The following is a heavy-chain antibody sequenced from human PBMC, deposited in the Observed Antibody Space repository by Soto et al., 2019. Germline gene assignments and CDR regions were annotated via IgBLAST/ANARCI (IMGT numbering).Heavy chain of an antibody. J-gene: IGHJ4*02. Sequence: EVQLVESGGGLVQPGGFLRLSCAASGLTFSIYWMSWVRQAPGKGLEWVANIKQDGSEKYYVDSVKGRFTISRDNAKNSLYLQMNSLRAEDTAVYYCTSPEGYSYGFDYWGQGTLVTVSS. CDR1: GLTFSIYW. V-gene: IGHV3-7*01. CDR3: TSPEGYSYGFDY. CDR2: IKQDGSEK. D-gene: IGHD5-18*01.